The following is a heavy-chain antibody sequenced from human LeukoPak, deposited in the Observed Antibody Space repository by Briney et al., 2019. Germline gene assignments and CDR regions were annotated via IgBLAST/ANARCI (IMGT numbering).Heavy chain of an antibody. CDR2: ISGSGGST. CDR1: GFTFSSYA. Sequence: PGGSLRLSCAASGFTFSSYAMSWVRQAPGKGLEWVSAISGSGGSTYYADSVKGRFTISRDNSKNTLYPQMNSLRAEDTAVYYCAKGQYSSSWYIFDYWGQGTLVTVSS. CDR3: AKGQYSSSWYIFDY. J-gene: IGHJ4*02. V-gene: IGHV3-23*01. D-gene: IGHD6-13*01.